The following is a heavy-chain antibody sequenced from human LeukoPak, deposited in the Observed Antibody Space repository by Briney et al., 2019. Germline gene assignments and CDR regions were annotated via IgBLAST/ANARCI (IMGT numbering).Heavy chain of an antibody. D-gene: IGHD4-17*01. CDR3: ARAWDVEDYGDYGGFFDY. CDR2: ISYDGSNK. J-gene: IGHJ4*02. CDR1: GFTFSNYA. Sequence: GGSMRLSCAASGFTFSNYAMHWVRQAPGKGLEWVAVISYDGSNKYYADSVKGRFTISRDNSKNTLYLQMNSLRAEDTAVYYCARAWDVEDYGDYGGFFDYWGQGTLVTVSS. V-gene: IGHV3-30-3*01.